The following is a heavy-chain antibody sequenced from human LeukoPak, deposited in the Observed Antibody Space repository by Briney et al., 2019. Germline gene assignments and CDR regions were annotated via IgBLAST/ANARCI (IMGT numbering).Heavy chain of an antibody. CDR1: GGSISGYY. CDR3: ARVPRSYYYYYYMDV. CDR2: IYYSGST. Sequence: SETLSLTCTVFGGSISGYYWSWIRQPPGKGLEWIGYIYYSGSTNYNPSLKSRVTISVDTSKNQFSLKLSSVTAADTAVYYCARVPRSYYYYYYMDVWGKGTTVTVSS. J-gene: IGHJ6*03. V-gene: IGHV4-59*01.